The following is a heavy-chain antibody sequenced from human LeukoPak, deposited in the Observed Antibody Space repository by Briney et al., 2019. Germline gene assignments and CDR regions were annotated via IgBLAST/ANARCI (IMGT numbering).Heavy chain of an antibody. J-gene: IGHJ4*02. D-gene: IGHD1-26*01. CDR2: IYYSGST. CDR3: VIIGGYGLIDY. V-gene: IGHV4-39*01. CDR1: GVSISGSYYY. Sequence: SETLSLTCAVSGVSISGSYYYWGWIRQPPGKGLEWIGNIYYSGSTYYNASLQSRVTISIDTSKNQFSLRLNSVTAADTAMYFCVIIGGYGLIDYWGQGTLVTVSS.